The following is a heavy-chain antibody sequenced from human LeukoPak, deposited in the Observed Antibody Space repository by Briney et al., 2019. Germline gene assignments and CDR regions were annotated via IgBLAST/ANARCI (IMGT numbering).Heavy chain of an antibody. V-gene: IGHV3-30*18. CDR3: AKDGGCSSTSCSYFFDY. Sequence: PGGSLRLSCAASGFTISSYGMHWVRQALGKGLEWVAVISYGGSNKYYADSVKGRSTISRDNSKNTLYLQMNSLRAEDTAVYYCAKDGGCSSTSCSYFFDYWGQGTLVTVSS. CDR1: GFTISSYG. J-gene: IGHJ4*02. D-gene: IGHD2-2*01. CDR2: ISYGGSNK.